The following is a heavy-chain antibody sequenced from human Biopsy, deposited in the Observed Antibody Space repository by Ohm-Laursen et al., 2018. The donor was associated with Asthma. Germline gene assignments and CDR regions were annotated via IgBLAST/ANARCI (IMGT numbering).Heavy chain of an antibody. V-gene: IGHV4-30-2*01. CDR3: ARVKDGYNFDY. CDR2: IYHSGST. Sequence: SLTCAVSGGSISSGGYSWSWIRQPPGKGLEWIGYIYHSGSTYYNPSLKSRVTISVDRSKNQFSLKLSSVTAADTAVYYCARVKDGYNFDYWGQGTLATVSS. D-gene: IGHD5-24*01. J-gene: IGHJ4*02. CDR1: GGSISSGGYS.